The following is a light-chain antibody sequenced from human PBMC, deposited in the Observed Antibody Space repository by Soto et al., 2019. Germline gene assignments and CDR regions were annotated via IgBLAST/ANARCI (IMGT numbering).Light chain of an antibody. V-gene: IGKV3-20*01. Sequence: EIVLTQSPGTLSLSPGERATLSCRASQSVSSSYLAWYQQKPGQAPRLLIYCASSRATGIPDRFSGSGSGTDFTLTISRLEPEDFAVYYCQQYGSSPRGTFGQGTKVEIK. J-gene: IGKJ1*01. CDR1: QSVSSSY. CDR3: QQYGSSPRGT. CDR2: CAS.